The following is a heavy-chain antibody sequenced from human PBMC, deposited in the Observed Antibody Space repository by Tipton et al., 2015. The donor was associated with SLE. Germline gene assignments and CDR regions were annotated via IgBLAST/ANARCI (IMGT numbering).Heavy chain of an antibody. Sequence: TLSLTCTVSGGSISSHYWSWIRQPPGKGLEWIGSIYYSGSTYYNPSLKGRVTISVDTSKNQFSLKLSSVTAADTAVYYCARDPWGYDSSGADYWGQGTLVTVSS. V-gene: IGHV4-59*11. CDR2: IYYSGST. J-gene: IGHJ4*02. CDR1: GGSISSHY. D-gene: IGHD3-22*01. CDR3: ARDPWGYDSSGADY.